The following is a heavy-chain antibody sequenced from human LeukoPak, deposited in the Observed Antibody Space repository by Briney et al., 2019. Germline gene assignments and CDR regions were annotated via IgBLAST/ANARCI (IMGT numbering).Heavy chain of an antibody. CDR1: GGSISSYY. Sequence: SETLSLTCTVSGGSISSYYWSWIRQPPGKGLEWIGYIYYSGSTNYNPSLKSRVTISVDTSKNQSSLKLSSVTAADTAVYYCATARYSGYDLLYYFDYWGQGTLVTVSS. CDR3: ATARYSGYDLLYYFDY. CDR2: IYYSGST. V-gene: IGHV4-59*01. J-gene: IGHJ4*02. D-gene: IGHD5-12*01.